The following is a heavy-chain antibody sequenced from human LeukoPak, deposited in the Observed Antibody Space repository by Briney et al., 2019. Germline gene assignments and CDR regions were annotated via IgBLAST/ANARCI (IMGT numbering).Heavy chain of an antibody. CDR3: VRPGLAVAGIVGSFDY. Sequence: GESLKISCKGSGYSSTSYWIAWVRQMPGKGLEWMGIIYPGDSDTTYSPSFQGQVTISADKSVSTAYLQWSSLKASDTAMYYCVRPGLAVAGIVGSFDYWGQGTLVTVSS. CDR2: IYPGDSDT. D-gene: IGHD6-19*01. CDR1: GYSSTSYW. J-gene: IGHJ4*02. V-gene: IGHV5-51*01.